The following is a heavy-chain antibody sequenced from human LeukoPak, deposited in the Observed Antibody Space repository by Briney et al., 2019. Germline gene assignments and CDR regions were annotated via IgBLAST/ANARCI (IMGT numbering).Heavy chain of an antibody. Sequence: PGGSLRLSCAASGXTFSSYAMSWVRQAPGKGLEWVSSISVSGGSTNYAGSVKGRFTISRDNSKNTLYLQMSSLRAEDTAVYYCGKGQRGIGDPWGQGTLVTVSS. CDR3: GKGQRGIGDP. V-gene: IGHV3-23*01. CDR1: GXTFSSYA. J-gene: IGHJ5*02. D-gene: IGHD1-26*01. CDR2: ISVSGGST.